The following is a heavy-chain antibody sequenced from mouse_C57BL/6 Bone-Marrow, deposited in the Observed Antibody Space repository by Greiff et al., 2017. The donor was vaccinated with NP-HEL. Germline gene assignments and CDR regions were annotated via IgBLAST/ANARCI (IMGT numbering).Heavy chain of an antibody. CDR2: ISYSGST. CDR3: ARGYYGSSYWYFDV. J-gene: IGHJ1*03. Sequence: EVKLMESGPGMVKPSQSLSLTCTVTGYSITSGYDWHWIRHFPGNKLEWMGYISYSGSTNYNPSLKSRISITHDTSKNHFFLKLNSVTTEDTATYCCARGYYGSSYWYFDVWGTGTTVTVSS. CDR1: GYSITSGYD. V-gene: IGHV3-1*01. D-gene: IGHD1-1*01.